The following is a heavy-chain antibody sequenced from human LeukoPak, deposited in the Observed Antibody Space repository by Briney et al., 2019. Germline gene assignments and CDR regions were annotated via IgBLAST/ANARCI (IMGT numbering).Heavy chain of an antibody. V-gene: IGHV4-59*01. Sequence: SETLSLTCTVSGGSISSYYWSWIRQPPGKGLEWIAYMYYSGSTNYNPSLKSRVTISVDTSKNQFSLKLSSVTAADTAVYYCAGDDGYHFWYFDYWGQGTLVTVSS. CDR1: GGSISSYY. CDR3: AGDDGYHFWYFDY. D-gene: IGHD5-24*01. CDR2: MYYSGST. J-gene: IGHJ4*02.